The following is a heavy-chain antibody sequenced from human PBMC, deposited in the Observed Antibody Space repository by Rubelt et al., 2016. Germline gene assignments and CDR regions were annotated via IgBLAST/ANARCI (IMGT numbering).Heavy chain of an antibody. V-gene: IGHV3-30*04. CDR3: ARALYGPNAFDI. CDR1: GFTFSSYA. Sequence: PGRSLRLSCAASGFTFSSYAMHWVRQAPGKGLEWVAVISYDGSNKYYADSVKGRFTISRDNAKNSLYLQMNSLRAEDTAVYYCARALYGPNAFDIWGQGTMVTVSS. J-gene: IGHJ3*02. D-gene: IGHD3-16*01. CDR2: ISYDGSNK.